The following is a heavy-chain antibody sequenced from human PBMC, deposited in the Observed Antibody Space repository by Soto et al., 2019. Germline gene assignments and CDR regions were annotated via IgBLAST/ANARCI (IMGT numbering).Heavy chain of an antibody. J-gene: IGHJ4*01. CDR1: GFKFDDYG. Sequence: SLRLSCVASGFKFDDYGMHWVRHTPGKGLEWIAGLSKDSLSISYGASMKGRITISRDNAKNSLYLQLNSPRPEDTALYYCVKDALTAVAFYFDYWGRGALVTVSS. V-gene: IGHV3-9*01. D-gene: IGHD6-19*01. CDR3: VKDALTAVAFYFDY. CDR2: LSKDSLSI.